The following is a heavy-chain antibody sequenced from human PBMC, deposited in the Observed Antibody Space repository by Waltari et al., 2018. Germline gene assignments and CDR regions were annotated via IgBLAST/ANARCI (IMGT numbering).Heavy chain of an antibody. CDR3: TTSSYCGTTTCYQYYGMDV. CDR2: IIPALGTA. CDR1: GGSFSSYS. D-gene: IGHD2-2*01. Sequence: QVRLVQSGAEVKKPGSSVKVSCKAFGGSFSSYSINWVRQAPGQGLEWMGGIIPALGTANYAQKFEDRLASTADEATSTAYRELSSLRSEDTAAYYCTTSSYCGTTTCYQYYGMDVWGQGTTVTVSS. V-gene: IGHV1-69*01. J-gene: IGHJ6*02.